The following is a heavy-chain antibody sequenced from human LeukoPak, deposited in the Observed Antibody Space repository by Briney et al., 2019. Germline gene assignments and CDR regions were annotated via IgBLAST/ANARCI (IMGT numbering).Heavy chain of an antibody. Sequence: PGGSLKLSCAASGFTFSGSAMHWVRQASGKGLEWVGRIRSKANSYATAYAASVKGRFTIPRDDSKNTAYLQMNSLKTEDTAVYYCTSSSLAVSAGGVGDYWGQGTLVTVSS. CDR2: IRSKANSYAT. CDR1: GFTFSGSA. CDR3: TSSSLAVSAGGVGDY. J-gene: IGHJ4*02. V-gene: IGHV3-73*01. D-gene: IGHD6-6*01.